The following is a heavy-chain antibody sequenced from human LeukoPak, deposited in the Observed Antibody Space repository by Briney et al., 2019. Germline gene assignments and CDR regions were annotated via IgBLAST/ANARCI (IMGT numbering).Heavy chain of an antibody. CDR3: ATRKVAAEIDY. Sequence: PSETLSLTCTVSGGSITDTTYFWGWIRQPPGKGLEWIGSIYYRGNTYYTPSLKSRVTLSVDTSKNQFSLKVISVTAADTAVYYCATRKVAAEIDYWGQGTLVTVSS. J-gene: IGHJ4*02. CDR1: GGSITDTTYF. D-gene: IGHD6-25*01. V-gene: IGHV4-39*01. CDR2: IYYRGNT.